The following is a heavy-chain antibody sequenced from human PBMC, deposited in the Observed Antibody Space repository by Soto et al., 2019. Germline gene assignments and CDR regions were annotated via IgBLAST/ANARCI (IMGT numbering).Heavy chain of an antibody. CDR1: GSRFTSYW. CDR3: ARQKSVAVAGTWYYYYYGMDV. D-gene: IGHD6-19*01. CDR2: IYPGDSDT. J-gene: IGHJ6*02. V-gene: IGHV5-51*01. Sequence: ASVTIYCKGSGSRFTSYWLGWVRQIPGKGLEWMGIIYPGDSDTRYSPSFQGQVTISADKSISTAYLQWSSLKASDTAMYYCARQKSVAVAGTWYYYYYGMDVWGQGTTVSVSS.